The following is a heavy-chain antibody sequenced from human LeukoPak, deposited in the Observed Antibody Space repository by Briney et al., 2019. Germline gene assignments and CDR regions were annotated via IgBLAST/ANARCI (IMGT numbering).Heavy chain of an antibody. Sequence: SETLSLTCAVYGGSFSGYYWSWLRQPPGKGLEWIGEINHSGSTTYNPSLKSRVTISIDTSKNQFSLGLISVTAADTAVYYCASLMLIAAGYDYWGQGNLVTVSS. D-gene: IGHD6-13*01. J-gene: IGHJ4*02. CDR1: GGSFSGYY. CDR3: ASLMLIAAGYDY. CDR2: INHSGST. V-gene: IGHV4-34*01.